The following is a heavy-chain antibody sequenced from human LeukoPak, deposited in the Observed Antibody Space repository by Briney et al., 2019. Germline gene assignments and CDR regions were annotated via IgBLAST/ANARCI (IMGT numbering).Heavy chain of an antibody. D-gene: IGHD3-3*02. Sequence: SETLSLTCTVSGGSIRSGDYYWSWIRQPPGKGLEWIGYIYYSGNTYYNPSLKSRVTISVGTSKNQFSLKLSSVTAADTAVYYCARAPISNFVWFDPWGQGTLVAVSS. J-gene: IGHJ5*02. V-gene: IGHV4-30-4*01. CDR1: GGSIRSGDYY. CDR2: IYYSGNT. CDR3: ARAPISNFVWFDP.